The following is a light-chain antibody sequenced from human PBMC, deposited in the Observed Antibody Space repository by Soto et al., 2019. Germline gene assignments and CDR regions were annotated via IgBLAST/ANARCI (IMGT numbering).Light chain of an antibody. CDR3: KQSYGDPYT. CDR1: QTIRNN. J-gene: IGKJ2*01. CDR2: AAS. V-gene: IGKV1-39*01. Sequence: DIQMTQSPSSLSASVGDRISITCRSSQTIRNNLNWYQQRTGKAPKLPIVAASTLHNGVTPRFRGGGSGTPFTPAITTPPPEDASTYFCKQSYGDPYTFGQGTEVDI.